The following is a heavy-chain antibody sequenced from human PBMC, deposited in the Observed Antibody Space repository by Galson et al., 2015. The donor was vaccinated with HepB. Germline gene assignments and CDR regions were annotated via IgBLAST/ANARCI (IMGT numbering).Heavy chain of an antibody. CDR2: IIPIFGTA. V-gene: IGHV1-69*13. D-gene: IGHD2-2*02. CDR3: ASQTSEDCSSTSCYTKFDY. Sequence: SVKVSCKASGGTFSSYAISWVRQAPGQGLEWMGGIIPIFGTANYAQKFQGRVTITADESTSTAYLQWSSLKASDTAMYYCASQTSEDCSSTSCYTKFDYWGQGTLITVSS. CDR1: GGTFSSYA. J-gene: IGHJ4*02.